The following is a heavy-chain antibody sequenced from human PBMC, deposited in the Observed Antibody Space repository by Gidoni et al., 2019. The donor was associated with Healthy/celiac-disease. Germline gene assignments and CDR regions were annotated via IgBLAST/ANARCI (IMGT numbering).Heavy chain of an antibody. Sequence: EVQLVESGAGLVQPGGSLSLSCAASGFTVSTNYMSWVRQAPGKGLEWVSVIYSGGSTYYADSVKGRFTISRDNSKNTLYLQMNSLRAEDTAVYYCAREGGYYDSSGYYSNWFDPWGQGTLVTVSS. CDR3: AREGGYYDSSGYYSNWFDP. D-gene: IGHD3-22*01. J-gene: IGHJ5*02. CDR1: GFTVSTNY. V-gene: IGHV3-66*01. CDR2: IYSGGST.